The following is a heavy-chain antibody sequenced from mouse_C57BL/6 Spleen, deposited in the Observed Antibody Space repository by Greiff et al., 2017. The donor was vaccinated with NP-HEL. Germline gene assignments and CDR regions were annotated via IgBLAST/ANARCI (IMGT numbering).Heavy chain of an antibody. D-gene: IGHD1-1*01. V-gene: IGHV1-76*01. J-gene: IGHJ3*01. CDR1: GYTFTDYY. CDR2: IYPGSGNT. CDR3: AREGLYYYGSSPWFAY. Sequence: VQLQQSGAELVRPGASVKLSCKASGYTFTDYYINWVKQRPGQGLEWIARIYPGSGNTYYNEKFKGKATLTAEKSSSTAYMQLSSLTSEDSAVYFCAREGLYYYGSSPWFAYWGQGTLVTVSA.